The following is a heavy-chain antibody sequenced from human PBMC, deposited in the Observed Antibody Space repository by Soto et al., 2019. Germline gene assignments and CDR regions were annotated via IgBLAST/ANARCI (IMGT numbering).Heavy chain of an antibody. CDR2: INPNSGGT. D-gene: IGHD1-26*01. Sequence: QVQLVQSGAEVKKPGASVKVSCKASGYTFTGYYMHWVRQAPGQGLEWMGWINPNSGGTNYAQKFQGRVTMTRDTSISTAYMELSRLRSDDTAVYYCARDRFLRGVGATIPGYWGQGTLVTVSS. V-gene: IGHV1-2*02. J-gene: IGHJ4*02. CDR3: ARDRFLRGVGATIPGY. CDR1: GYTFTGYY.